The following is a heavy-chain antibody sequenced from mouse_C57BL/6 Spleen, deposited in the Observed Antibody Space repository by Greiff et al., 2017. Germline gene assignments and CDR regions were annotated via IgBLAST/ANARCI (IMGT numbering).Heavy chain of an antibody. V-gene: IGHV1-52*01. CDR3: TRSGTTVVANGFGY. J-gene: IGHJ2*01. CDR1: GYTFTSYW. CDR2: IDPSDSET. Sequence: QVQLQQPGAELVRPGSSVKLSCKASGYTFTSYWMHWVKQRPIQGLEWIGNIDPSDSETHYNQKFKDKATLTVDKSSSTAYMQLSSLTSEDSAVYYCTRSGTTVVANGFGYWGQGATLTVSS. D-gene: IGHD1-1*01.